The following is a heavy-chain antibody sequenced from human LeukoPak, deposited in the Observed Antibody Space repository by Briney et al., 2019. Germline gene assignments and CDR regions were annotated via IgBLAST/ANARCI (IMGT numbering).Heavy chain of an antibody. Sequence: ASVKVSCKASGYTFSAYYMHWVRQAPGQGPEWMGWINPNSGGTNYAQKFQGRVTMTRDTSISTAYMELSRLRSDDTAVYYCARRCDFWSGCYGMDVWGQGTTVTVSS. J-gene: IGHJ6*02. CDR2: INPNSGGT. D-gene: IGHD3-3*01. CDR3: ARRCDFWSGCYGMDV. V-gene: IGHV1-2*02. CDR1: GYTFSAYY.